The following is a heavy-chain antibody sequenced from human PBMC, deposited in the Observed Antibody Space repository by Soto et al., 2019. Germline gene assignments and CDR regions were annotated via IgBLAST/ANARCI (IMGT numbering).Heavy chain of an antibody. V-gene: IGHV1-24*01. CDR3: ASFKEGSLVGLRWFDP. CDR1: GYSLTELS. CDR2: YDLEKGET. J-gene: IGHJ5*02. Sequence: ASVKVSCKVSGYSLTELSIHWVRQAPGEGLEWMGGYDLEKGETIYAQKFQGRVTMTEDSPADTPYMQLRSLRSEDTAVYYCASFKEGSLVGLRWFDPWGQGTLVTVSS.